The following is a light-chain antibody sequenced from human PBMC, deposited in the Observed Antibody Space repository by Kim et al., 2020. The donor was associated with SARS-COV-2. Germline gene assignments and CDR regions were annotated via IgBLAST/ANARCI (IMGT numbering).Light chain of an antibody. V-gene: IGLV3-19*01. J-gene: IGLJ1*01. Sequence: SSELTQDPAVSVALGQTVSFTCQGDSLRTYYAGWYQQKPGQAPVLVIYGKNNRPSGIPDRFSGSSSGDTASLTITGAQAEDEADYYCNSRDSSGNLHVFGTGTKVTVL. CDR2: GKN. CDR1: SLRTYY. CDR3: NSRDSSGNLHV.